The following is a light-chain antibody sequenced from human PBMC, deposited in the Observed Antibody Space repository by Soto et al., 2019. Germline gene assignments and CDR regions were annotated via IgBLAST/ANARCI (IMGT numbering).Light chain of an antibody. CDR2: ANS. CDR3: QSYDSSLSGSNV. V-gene: IGLV1-40*01. CDR1: SANSGSGFD. Sequence: QSVLTHPPSGSGAPGQRVTISCTGSSANSGSGFDVHWYQQLPGTAPRLLIYANSNRPQEVPDRFSGSRSGSSASLAITGLQAEDEADYYCQSYDSSLSGSNVFGTGTKVTVL. J-gene: IGLJ1*01.